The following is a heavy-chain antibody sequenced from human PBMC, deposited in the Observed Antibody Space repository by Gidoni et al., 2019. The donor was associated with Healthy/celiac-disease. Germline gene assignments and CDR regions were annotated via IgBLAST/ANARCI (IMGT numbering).Heavy chain of an antibody. J-gene: IGHJ6*02. CDR1: GFTFSSYG. Sequence: QVQLVESGGGVVQPGRSLRLSCAASGFTFSSYGMHWVRQAPGKGLEWVAVRSYDGSNKYYADSVKGRFTISRDNSKNTLYLQMNSLRAEDTAVYYCAKGGGSDGMDVWGQGTTVTVSS. V-gene: IGHV3-30*18. D-gene: IGHD2-15*01. CDR2: RSYDGSNK. CDR3: AKGGGSDGMDV.